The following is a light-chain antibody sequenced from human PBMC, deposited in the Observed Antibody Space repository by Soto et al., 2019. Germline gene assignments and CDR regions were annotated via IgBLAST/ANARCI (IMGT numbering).Light chain of an antibody. V-gene: IGLV2-14*01. Sequence: QSALTQPASVSGTPGQSITISCTGTSRDIGIYNYVSWYQHHPDKAPKLLLYEVSNRPSGVSDRFSGSKSGNTASLTISALLAEDEADYFCASSTSDSLYVFGTGTKVTVL. CDR2: EVS. J-gene: IGLJ1*01. CDR3: ASSTSDSLYV. CDR1: SRDIGIYNY.